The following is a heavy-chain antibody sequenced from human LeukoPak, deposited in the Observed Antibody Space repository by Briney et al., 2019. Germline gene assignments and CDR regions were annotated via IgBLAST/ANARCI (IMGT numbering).Heavy chain of an antibody. CDR3: ARLYSSASIGVHYFDY. CDR2: VYPSGTT. CDR1: GGSISRGVYY. J-gene: IGHJ4*02. Sequence: SETLSLTCTVSGGSISRGVYYWSWIRQPAGKGLEWIGRVYPSGTTNYDPSLESRVTISVDTSKNQFSLKLSSVTAADTAIYYCARLYSSASIGVHYFDYWGQGTLVTVSS. D-gene: IGHD6-6*01. V-gene: IGHV4-61*02.